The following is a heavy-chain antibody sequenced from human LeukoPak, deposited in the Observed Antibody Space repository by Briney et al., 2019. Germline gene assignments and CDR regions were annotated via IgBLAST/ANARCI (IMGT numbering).Heavy chain of an antibody. D-gene: IGHD3-10*01. J-gene: IGHJ3*01. CDR1: GFTFSSYS. V-gene: IGHV3-21*01. CDR2: ISSSGTYI. Sequence: PGGSLRLSCAASGFTFSSYSMNWVRQAPGKGLEWVSSISSSGTYIYYADALKGRFTISRDNANNTLYLQMHSLGAEDTAVYYCVRDGLLWFGGSTWGQGTMVTVSS. CDR3: VRDGLLWFGGST.